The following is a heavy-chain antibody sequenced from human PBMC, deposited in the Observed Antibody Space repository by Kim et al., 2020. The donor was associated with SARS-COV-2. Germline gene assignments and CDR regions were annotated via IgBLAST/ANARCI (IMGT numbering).Heavy chain of an antibody. CDR3: ARGRIAAAGTICDY. Sequence: SETLSLTCAVYGGSFSGYYWSWIRQPPGKGLEWIGEINHSGSTNYNPSLKSRVTISVDTSKNQFSLKLSSVTAADTAVYYCARGRIAAAGTICDYWGQGTLVTVSS. J-gene: IGHJ4*02. V-gene: IGHV4-34*01. D-gene: IGHD6-13*01. CDR2: INHSGST. CDR1: GGSFSGYY.